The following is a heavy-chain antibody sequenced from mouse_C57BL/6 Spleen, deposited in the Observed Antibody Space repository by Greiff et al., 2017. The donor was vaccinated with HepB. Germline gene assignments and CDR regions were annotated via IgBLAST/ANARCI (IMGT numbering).Heavy chain of an antibody. Sequence: EVKLVESGGGLVQPKGSLKLSCAASGFSFNTYAMNWVRQAPGKGLEWVARIRSKSNNYATYYADSVKDRFTISRDDSESMLYLQMNNLKTEDTAMYYCVRNYDYDVYYYAMDYWGQGTSVTVSS. CDR2: IRSKSNNYAT. D-gene: IGHD2-4*01. J-gene: IGHJ4*01. V-gene: IGHV10-1*01. CDR1: GFSFNTYA. CDR3: VRNYDYDVYYYAMDY.